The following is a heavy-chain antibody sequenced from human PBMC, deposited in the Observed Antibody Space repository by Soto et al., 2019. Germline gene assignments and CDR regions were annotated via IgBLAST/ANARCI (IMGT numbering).Heavy chain of an antibody. Sequence: PWGSLRLSCTASGFTFSSYGMHWARQAPGKGLEWVAVISYNGRNEYYADSVKGRFTISRDTSMNTVFLQMSSLRPEDTGVYHCARALEVGVLYYGMHLWGQGTAVTVSS. J-gene: IGHJ6*02. CDR1: GFTFSSYG. D-gene: IGHD2-15*01. CDR2: ISYNGRNE. V-gene: IGHV3-30*03. CDR3: ARALEVGVLYYGMHL.